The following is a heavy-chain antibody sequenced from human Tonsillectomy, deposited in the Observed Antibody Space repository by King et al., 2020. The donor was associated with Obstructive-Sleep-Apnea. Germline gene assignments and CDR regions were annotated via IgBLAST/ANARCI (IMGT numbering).Heavy chain of an antibody. J-gene: IGHJ4*02. Sequence: VQLQESGGGLVQPGGSLRLSCAASGFTFSSYAMRWVRQATGKGLEWVSPIGGRVGSTYSADSVKGRFTISRDNSKNTLYLQMNGLRAEDTAVYYCAKGGVRIAVAGYFDYWGQGTLVTVSS. D-gene: IGHD6-19*01. V-gene: IGHV3-23*01. CDR1: GFTFSSYA. CDR3: AKGGVRIAVAGYFDY. CDR2: IGGRVGST.